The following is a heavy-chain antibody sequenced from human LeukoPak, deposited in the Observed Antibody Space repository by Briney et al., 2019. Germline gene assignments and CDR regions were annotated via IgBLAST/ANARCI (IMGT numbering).Heavy chain of an antibody. CDR2: IYYSGST. Sequence: SETLSLTCTVSGGSITSGSFYWAWIRQPPGKGLEWIGTIYYSGSTFYNPSLKSRITISLDTSKNQFSLKLSSVTAADTAVYYCARRRAYFPGYFDLWGRGTLVTVSS. CDR3: ARRRAYFPGYFDL. CDR1: GGSITSGSFY. D-gene: IGHD2-8*01. V-gene: IGHV4-39*01. J-gene: IGHJ2*01.